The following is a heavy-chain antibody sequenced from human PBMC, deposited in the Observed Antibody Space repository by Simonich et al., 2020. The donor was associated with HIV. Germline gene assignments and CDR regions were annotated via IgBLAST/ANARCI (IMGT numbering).Heavy chain of an antibody. CDR2: ITHSGST. D-gene: IGHD5-18*01. CDR1: GGSFSGSY. V-gene: IGHV4-34*01. Sequence: QVQLQQWGAGLLKPSETLSLTCAVYGGSFSGSYWRWFRQPPGKGLEWIEEITHSGSTNHNRALKSRVTISIDTSKNQFSLKLNSVTAADTAVYYCATTIGDTAMGSSGNYQEYWFDPWGQGTLVTVSS. CDR3: ATTIGDTAMGSSGNYQEYWFDP. J-gene: IGHJ5*02.